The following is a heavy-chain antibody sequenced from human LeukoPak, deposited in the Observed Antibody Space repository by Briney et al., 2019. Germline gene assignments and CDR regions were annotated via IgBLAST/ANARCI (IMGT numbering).Heavy chain of an antibody. V-gene: IGHV1-2*02. CDR1: GYTFSDYY. J-gene: IGHJ4*02. D-gene: IGHD3-22*01. CDR3: ARATIADSNTYDIDY. Sequence: GSVKVSCKASGYTFSDYYMHWVRQAPGKGVEWVGWINPNSGGSNFARKFQGRVTMTRDMSISTDYMEVSRLTSDDTAVYYCARATIADSNTYDIDYWGLGTLVTVSS. CDR2: INPNSGGS.